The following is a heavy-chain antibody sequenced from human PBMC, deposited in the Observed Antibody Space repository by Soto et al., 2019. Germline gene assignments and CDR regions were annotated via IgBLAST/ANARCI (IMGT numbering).Heavy chain of an antibody. CDR3: ARTQYFDFWSGIYYYGMDV. Sequence: PSETLSLSCTVSGGSISSGGYYWSWIRQHPGKGLEWIGYIYYSGSTYYNPSLKSRVTISVDTSKNQFSLKLSSVTAADTAVYYCARTQYFDFWSGIYYYGMDVWGQGTTVTGSS. CDR2: IYYSGST. J-gene: IGHJ6*02. CDR1: GGSISSGGYY. D-gene: IGHD3-3*01. V-gene: IGHV4-31*03.